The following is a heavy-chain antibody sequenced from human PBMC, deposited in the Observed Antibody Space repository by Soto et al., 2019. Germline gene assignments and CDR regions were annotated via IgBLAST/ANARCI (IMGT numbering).Heavy chain of an antibody. V-gene: IGHV3-30-3*01. CDR1: GFSFSNYA. Sequence: QVQLVDSGGGVVQPGRSLRLSCAASGFSFSNYALHWVRQTPGMGLEWVAVISHDGINKYYADSVKGRFTISRDNSKNTLYLQMRTLRAEDTAVYYCARVGLIILLAGAIGDGLFDYWGQGTLVTVSS. J-gene: IGHJ4*02. D-gene: IGHD2-2*02. CDR3: ARVGLIILLAGAIGDGLFDY. CDR2: ISHDGINK.